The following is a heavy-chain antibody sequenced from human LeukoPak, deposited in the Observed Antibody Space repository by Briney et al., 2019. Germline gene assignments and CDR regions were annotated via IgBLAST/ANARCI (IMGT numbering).Heavy chain of an antibody. CDR2: IKQDGSEK. V-gene: IGHV3-7*01. CDR3: ASPYGSGSYDDAFDI. CDR1: GFTFSSYW. J-gene: IGHJ3*02. D-gene: IGHD3-10*01. Sequence: GGSLRLSCAASGFTFSSYWTSWVRQAPGKGLEWVANIKQDGSEKYYVDSVKGRFTISSDNAKNSLYLQMNSLRAEDTAVYYCASPYGSGSYDDAFDIWGQGTMVTVSS.